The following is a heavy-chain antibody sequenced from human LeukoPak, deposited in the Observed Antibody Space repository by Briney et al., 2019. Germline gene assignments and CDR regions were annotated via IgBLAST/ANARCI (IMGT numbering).Heavy chain of an antibody. D-gene: IGHD5-12*01. CDR3: ARVAPTQYYYYYYMDV. CDR2: MNPNSGNT. CDR1: GYTFTIYD. V-gene: IGHV1-8*01. J-gene: IGHJ6*03. Sequence: ASVKVSFKSSGYTFTIYDSNWVRQATGQGLEWMGWMNPNSGNTGCAQKFQVIVTMTRNTSRSTAYMELSSMRSEDTAVYYYARVAPTQYYYYYYMDVWGKGTTVTVSS.